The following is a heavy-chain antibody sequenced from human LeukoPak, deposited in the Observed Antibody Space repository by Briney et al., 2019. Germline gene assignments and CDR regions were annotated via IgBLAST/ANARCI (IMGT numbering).Heavy chain of an antibody. J-gene: IGHJ6*03. CDR1: GGSISDYY. Sequence: SGTLSLTCTVSGGSISDYYWNWIRQPPGKGLEWIGYIYYSGSTKYNPSLKSRVTISVDTSKDQFSLNLSSVIAADTAVYFCARASEDYGDSWDYYYMDVWGKGTTVTISS. V-gene: IGHV4-59*01. CDR3: ARASEDYGDSWDYYYMDV. D-gene: IGHD4-17*01. CDR2: IYYSGST.